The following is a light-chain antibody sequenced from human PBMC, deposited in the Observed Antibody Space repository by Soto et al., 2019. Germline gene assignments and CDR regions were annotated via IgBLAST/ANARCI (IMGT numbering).Light chain of an antibody. Sequence: EIVMTQSPATLSVSPGERATLSCRASQRIRTNLAWYQQKPGQAPRLLIYDASTRATGIPARFSGSGSGTEFTLTISSLQSEDFAVYYCQQYKIWRFGGGTNVEIK. CDR3: QQYKIWR. J-gene: IGKJ4*01. CDR1: QRIRTN. CDR2: DAS. V-gene: IGKV3-15*01.